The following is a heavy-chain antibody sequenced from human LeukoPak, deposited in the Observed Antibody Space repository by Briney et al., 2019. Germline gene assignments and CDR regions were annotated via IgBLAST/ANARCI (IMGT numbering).Heavy chain of an antibody. V-gene: IGHV1-8*02. J-gene: IGHJ4*02. CDR2: MNPNSGNT. Sequence: ASVKVSCKASGYTFTSYGINWVRQATGQGLEWMGWMNPNSGNTGYAQKFQGRVTMTRNTSISTAYMELSSLRSEDTAVYYCARDLRIAAPYYFDYWGQGTLVTVSS. CDR1: GYTFTSYG. CDR3: ARDLRIAAPYYFDY. D-gene: IGHD6-6*01.